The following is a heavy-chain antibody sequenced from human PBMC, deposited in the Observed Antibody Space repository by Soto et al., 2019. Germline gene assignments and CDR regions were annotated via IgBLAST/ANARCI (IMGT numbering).Heavy chain of an antibody. CDR3: VRDVNGDFYY. Sequence: QVQLVQSGAEVRQPGASVKVSCKASGYSFTTYGMSWVRQAPGQGLEYMGWINGYGHGAKYVQRFQGRFSMTTDTATNTVYMDLRSLTSDDTAVYYCVRDVNGDFYYVGEGTVFLVSP. J-gene: IGHJ4*02. D-gene: IGHD3-10*01. V-gene: IGHV1-18*01. CDR2: INGYGHGA. CDR1: GYSFTTYG.